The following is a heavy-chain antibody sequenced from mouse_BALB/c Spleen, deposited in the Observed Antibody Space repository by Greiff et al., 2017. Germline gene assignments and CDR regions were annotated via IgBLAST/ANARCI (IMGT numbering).Heavy chain of an antibody. D-gene: IGHD2-1*01. V-gene: IGHV5-6*01. Sequence: EVQGVESGGDLVKPGGSLKLSCAASGFTFSSYGMSWVRQTPDKRLEWVATISSGGSYTYYPDSVKGRFTISRDNAKNTLYLQMSSLKSEDTAMYYCARLGLDYGNYPYYFDYWGQGTTLTVSS. CDR3: ARLGLDYGNYPYYFDY. CDR2: ISSGGSYT. J-gene: IGHJ2*01. CDR1: GFTFSSYG.